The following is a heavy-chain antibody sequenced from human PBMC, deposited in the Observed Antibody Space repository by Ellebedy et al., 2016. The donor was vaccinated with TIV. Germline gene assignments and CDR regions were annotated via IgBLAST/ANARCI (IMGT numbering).Heavy chain of an antibody. D-gene: IGHD3-10*01. CDR2: IIPIFGTA. CDR3: ARSPRFGELSSDY. J-gene: IGHJ4*02. CDR1: GGTFSSYA. V-gene: IGHV1-69*13. Sequence: SVKVSCXASGGTFSSYAISWVRQAPGQGLEWMGGIIPIFGTANYAQKFQGRVTITADESTSTAYMELSSLRSEDTAVYYCARSPRFGELSSDYWGQGTLVIVSS.